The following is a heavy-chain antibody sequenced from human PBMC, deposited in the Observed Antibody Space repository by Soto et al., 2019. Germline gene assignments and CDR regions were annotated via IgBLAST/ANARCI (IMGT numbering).Heavy chain of an antibody. CDR3: ARPLRRIIGAFGI. V-gene: IGHV1-69*12. D-gene: IGHD2-15*01. CDR2: IIPIFGTT. J-gene: IGHJ3*02. CDR1: GGTFSSYA. Sequence: QVQLVQSGAEVKKPGSSVKVSCKASGGTFSSYAISWVRQAPGQGLEWMGGIIPIFGTTNYAQKFQGRVTITADESTSTAYMELSRLSTEDTAVYYCARPLRRIIGAFGIWGQGTMVTVSS.